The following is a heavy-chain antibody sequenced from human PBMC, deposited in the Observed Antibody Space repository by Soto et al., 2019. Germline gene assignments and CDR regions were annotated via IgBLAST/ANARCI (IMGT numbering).Heavy chain of an antibody. J-gene: IGHJ4*02. V-gene: IGHV4-4*07. CDR3: AREPLAHSYFDF. CDR1: GDSVSSLC. CDR2: LYNDERT. Sequence: SETLSLTCTVSGDSVSSLCWSWIRQPAGKGLEWLGRLYNDERTNYNPSLKSRVTMSMDTSKNQFSLKLTSVTAADSAVYFCAREPLAHSYFDFWGQGILVTVSS.